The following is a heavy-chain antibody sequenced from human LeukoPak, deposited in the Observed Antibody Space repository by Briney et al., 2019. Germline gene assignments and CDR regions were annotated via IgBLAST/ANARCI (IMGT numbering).Heavy chain of an antibody. CDR2: ICRSGRT. J-gene: IGHJ4*02. CDR3: ARHFFWSGYYLDY. Sequence: SETLSLTCAVSGYSISSGYCWAWIRQPPGKGLEWIGSICRSGRTYYNPSLKSRVTISVDTSKNQFSLKLSSVTAADTAVYYCARHFFWSGYYLDYWGQGTLVTVSS. V-gene: IGHV4-38-2*01. CDR1: GYSISSGYC. D-gene: IGHD3-3*01.